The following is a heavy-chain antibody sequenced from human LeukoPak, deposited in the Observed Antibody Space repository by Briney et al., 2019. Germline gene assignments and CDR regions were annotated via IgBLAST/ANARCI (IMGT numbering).Heavy chain of an antibody. CDR1: GFSFGSYN. D-gene: IGHD3-10*01. CDR3: ARDPGYYGTFDY. CDR2: ISSSSTYI. V-gene: IGHV3-21*01. Sequence: PGGSLRLSCAASGFSFGSYNMHWVRQAPGKGLEWVSSISSSSTYIFYTDSVKGRFTISRDNAKSSLYLQMNGLRAEDTAVYYCARDPGYYGTFDYWGQGTLVTVSS. J-gene: IGHJ4*02.